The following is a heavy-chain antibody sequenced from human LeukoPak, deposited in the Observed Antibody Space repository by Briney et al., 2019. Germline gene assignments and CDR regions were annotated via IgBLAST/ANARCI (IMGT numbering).Heavy chain of an antibody. Sequence: GGSLRLSCAASGFTFSSYAMSWVRQAPGKGLEWVSAISGSGGGTFYADSVRGRFTISRDNSKNTLYLQMNSLRAEDTAVYYCAKLVGVSDYWGQGTLVTVSS. J-gene: IGHJ4*02. V-gene: IGHV3-23*01. CDR2: ISGSGGGT. D-gene: IGHD3-10*01. CDR3: AKLVGVSDY. CDR1: GFTFSSYA.